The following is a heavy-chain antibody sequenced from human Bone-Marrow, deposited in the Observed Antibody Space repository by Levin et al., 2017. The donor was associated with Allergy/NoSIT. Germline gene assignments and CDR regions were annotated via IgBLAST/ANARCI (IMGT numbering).Heavy chain of an antibody. CDR3: ASAYSYGWFDY. V-gene: IGHV3-33*01. D-gene: IGHD3-16*01. CDR1: GFTFTNYG. Sequence: GGSLRLSCLASGFTFTNYGMHWVRQAPGKGLEWVAVIWYDGSNTYYGDSVKGRFTISRDDSKNTLYLQMNSLRAEDTAVYYCASAYSYGWFDYWGQGTLDTVSS. J-gene: IGHJ5*01. CDR2: IWYDGSNT.